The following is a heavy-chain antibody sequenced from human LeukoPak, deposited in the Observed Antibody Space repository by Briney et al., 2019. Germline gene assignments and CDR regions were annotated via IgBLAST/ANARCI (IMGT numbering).Heavy chain of an antibody. Sequence: PSQTLSLTSTVSGGSISSGSYYWSCIRQPAGKGLEWVGRIYSSGITYYNPYLKSRVTISVDTSKNQFALKLSSVTAADTAVYYCARESNYDFWSGYYTAGYHYYYYMDVWGKGTTVTVSS. CDR1: GGSISSGSYY. V-gene: IGHV4-61*02. CDR3: ARESNYDFWSGYYTAGYHYYYYMDV. D-gene: IGHD3-3*01. J-gene: IGHJ6*03. CDR2: IYSSGIT.